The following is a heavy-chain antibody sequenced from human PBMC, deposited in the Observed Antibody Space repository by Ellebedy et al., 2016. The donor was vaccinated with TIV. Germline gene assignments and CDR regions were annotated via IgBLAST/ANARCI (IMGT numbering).Heavy chain of an antibody. CDR2: FHYSGTT. CDR1: DGSISSYH. J-gene: IGHJ4*02. D-gene: IGHD3-10*01. Sequence: SETLSLTXTVSDGSISSYHWSWIRQSPGKGLEWIGYFHYSGTTNYNPPLKSPLSISVDKSKNQFALNLSSVTAADTDVYYCARTSTMVRGALDYWGQGTLVTVSS. CDR3: ARTSTMVRGALDY. V-gene: IGHV4-59*01.